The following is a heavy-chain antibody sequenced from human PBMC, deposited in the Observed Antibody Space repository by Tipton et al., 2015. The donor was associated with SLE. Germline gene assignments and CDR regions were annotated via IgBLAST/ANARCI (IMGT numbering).Heavy chain of an antibody. CDR3: AKGNTYYYDSSGYPDAEYFQH. J-gene: IGHJ1*01. V-gene: IGHV3-43D*04. CDR2: ISWDGGST. CDR1: GFTFDDYA. Sequence: GSLRLSCAASGFTFDDYAMHWVRQAPGKGLEWVSLISWDGGSTYYADSVKGRFTISRDNSKNSLYLQMNSLRAEDTALYYCAKGNTYYYDSSGYPDAEYFQHWGQGTLVTVSS. D-gene: IGHD3-22*01.